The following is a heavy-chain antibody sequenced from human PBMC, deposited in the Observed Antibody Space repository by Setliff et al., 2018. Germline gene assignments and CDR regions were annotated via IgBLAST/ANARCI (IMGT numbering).Heavy chain of an antibody. J-gene: IGHJ4*02. V-gene: IGHV3-23*01. CDR1: GFTFSSYA. D-gene: IGHD1-26*01. CDR3: ARPLGTYPATFDY. CDR2: IGDSGNSA. Sequence: GGSLRLSCTASGFTFSSYAMSWVRQAPGKGLEWVSSIGDSGNSAYYADSVKGRFTISRDNSKNTVYVQMNSLRAEDTAVYYCARPLGTYPATFDYWGQGTLVTVSS.